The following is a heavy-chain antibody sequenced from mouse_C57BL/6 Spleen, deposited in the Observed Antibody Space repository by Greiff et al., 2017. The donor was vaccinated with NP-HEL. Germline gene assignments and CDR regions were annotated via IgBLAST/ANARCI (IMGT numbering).Heavy chain of an antibody. Sequence: VQLQQPGAELVKPGASVKLSCKASGYTFTSYWMHWVKQRPGQGLEWIGMIHPNSGSTNYNEKFKSKATLTVDKSSSTAYMQLSSLTSEDSAVYYCARDSLITTVVANYFDYWGQGTTLTVSS. V-gene: IGHV1-64*01. J-gene: IGHJ2*01. CDR2: IHPNSGST. D-gene: IGHD1-1*01. CDR3: ARDSLITTVVANYFDY. CDR1: GYTFTSYW.